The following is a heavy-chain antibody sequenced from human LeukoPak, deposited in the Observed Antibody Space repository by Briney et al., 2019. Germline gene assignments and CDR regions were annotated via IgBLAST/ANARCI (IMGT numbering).Heavy chain of an antibody. D-gene: IGHD7-27*01. CDR1: GFTFSTYA. CDR3: AKDRRNWGSRVDY. J-gene: IGHJ4*02. Sequence: QPGGSQRLSCAASGFTFSTYAMSWVRQAPGKGLEWVSAISGSGGSTYYADSVKGRFTISRDNSKNTLYLQINSLRAEDTAIYYCAKDRRNWGSRVDYWGQGTLVTVSS. CDR2: ISGSGGST. V-gene: IGHV3-23*01.